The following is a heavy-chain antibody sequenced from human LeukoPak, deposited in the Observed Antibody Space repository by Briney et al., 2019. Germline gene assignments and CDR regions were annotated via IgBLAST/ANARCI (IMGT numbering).Heavy chain of an antibody. CDR3: ARSSGYMSY. D-gene: IGHD3-22*01. Sequence: SETLSLTCTVSHYSISSNYYWGWIRQPPGKGLEWIGSIYHSGSTYYNPSLKSRVTISVDTSKNQFSLELTSVTAADTAVYYCARSSGYMSYWGQGTPVTVSS. J-gene: IGHJ4*02. V-gene: IGHV4-38-2*02. CDR1: HYSISSNYY. CDR2: IYHSGST.